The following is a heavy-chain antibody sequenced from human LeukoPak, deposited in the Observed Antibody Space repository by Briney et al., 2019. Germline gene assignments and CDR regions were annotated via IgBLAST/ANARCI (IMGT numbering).Heavy chain of an antibody. CDR1: GGTFSSYA. Sequence: SVKVSCKASGGTFSSYAISWVRQAPGQGLEWMGGIIPIFGTANYAQKFQGRVTITAGESTSTAYMELSSLRSEDTAVYYCARDVPPGTAIPLDYWGQGTLVTVSS. CDR3: ARDVPPGTAIPLDY. J-gene: IGHJ4*02. V-gene: IGHV1-69*13. D-gene: IGHD5-18*01. CDR2: IIPIFGTA.